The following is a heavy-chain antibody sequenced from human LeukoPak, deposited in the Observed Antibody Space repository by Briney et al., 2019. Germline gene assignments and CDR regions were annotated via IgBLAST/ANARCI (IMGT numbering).Heavy chain of an antibody. J-gene: IGHJ6*03. CDR3: AKRGVYYTNYRFSDLYYMDV. CDR1: GFTFSSYA. V-gene: IGHV3-23*01. CDR2: ISGIGGST. Sequence: GGSLRLSCAASGFTFSSYAMSWVRQAPGKGLEWVSAISGIGGSTYYADSVKGRFTISRDNSKNTLYLQMNSLRAEDTAVYYCAKRGVYYTNYRFSDLYYMDVWGKGTTVTVSS. D-gene: IGHD4-11*01.